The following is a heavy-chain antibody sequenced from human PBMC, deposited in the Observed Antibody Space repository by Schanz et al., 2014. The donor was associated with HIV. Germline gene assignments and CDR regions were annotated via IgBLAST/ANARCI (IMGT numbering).Heavy chain of an antibody. CDR1: GGSFSGYY. CDR3: SRGAGGGDYYDSSDYPYCLDY. CDR2: INHSGRT. D-gene: IGHD3-22*01. V-gene: IGHV4-34*02. J-gene: IGHJ4*02. Sequence: QVQLQQWGAGLLKPSETLSLTCAVYGGSFSGYYWSWIRQSPGKGLGWIGEINHSGRTKYSPSLKRRVTISVDTTKGRFSRRRTPVTAADTAVYYCSRGAGGGDYYDSSDYPYCLDYWGQGTQVTVSS.